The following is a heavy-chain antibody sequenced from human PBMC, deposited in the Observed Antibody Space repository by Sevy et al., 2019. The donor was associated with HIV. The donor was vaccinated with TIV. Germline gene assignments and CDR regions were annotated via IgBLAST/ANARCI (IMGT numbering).Heavy chain of an antibody. CDR2: RWYDGSNK. V-gene: IGHV3-33*01. Sequence: GGSLRLSCAASGFTFSSYGMHWVRRAPGKGLEWVADRWYDGSNKDYADSVKGRFTISRDNSKNTLYLQMNSLRAEDTAVYYCARGYGDYARGIFELDPWGQGTLVTVSS. J-gene: IGHJ5*02. CDR3: ARGYGDYARGIFELDP. CDR1: GFTFSSYG. D-gene: IGHD4-17*01.